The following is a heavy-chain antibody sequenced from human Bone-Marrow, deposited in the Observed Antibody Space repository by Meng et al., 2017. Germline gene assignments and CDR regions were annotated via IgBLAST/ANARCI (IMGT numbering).Heavy chain of an antibody. CDR1: CFSLSTTDMR. Sequence: SGPTLAKPTHTLTLTCSFSCFSLSTTDMRVSWIRQPPGKGLEWLARIDWYDDKFYTSSMEARLTISKGASKNQVDLTMTNMDPADTATYYYARGRYYYDSSSFYYDYWGQGTLVTVSS. D-gene: IGHD3-22*01. CDR3: ARGRYYYDSSSFYYDY. J-gene: IGHJ4*02. V-gene: IGHV2-70*04. CDR2: IDWYDDK.